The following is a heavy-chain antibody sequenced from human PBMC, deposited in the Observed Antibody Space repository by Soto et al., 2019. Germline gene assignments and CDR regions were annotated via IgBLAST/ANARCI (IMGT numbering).Heavy chain of an antibody. CDR1: GFTFSSCA. CDR3: ARPRPYCGGDCPDS. V-gene: IGHV3-74*01. J-gene: IGHJ4*02. CDR2: INSDGSST. Sequence: GGSLRLSCAASGFTFSSCAMHWVRQVPGKGLVWVSRINSDGSSTTYADSVKGRFTISRDNAKNTLYLQMNSLRAEDTAVYYCARPRPYCGGDCPDSWGQGTLVTVS. D-gene: IGHD2-21*02.